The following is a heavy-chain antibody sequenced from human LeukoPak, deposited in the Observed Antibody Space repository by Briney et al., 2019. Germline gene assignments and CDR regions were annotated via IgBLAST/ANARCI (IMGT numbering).Heavy chain of an antibody. J-gene: IGHJ4*02. CDR1: GYSFTDYW. V-gene: IGHV5-51*01. Sequence: GESLKISCKGSGYSFTDYWIGWVRQMPGKGLEWMGIIYPGDSDTRYSPSFQGQVTISADKSINTAFLQWSSLKASDAAMYYCTRQRYFDYWGQGTLVTVSS. CDR3: TRQRYFDY. CDR2: IYPGDSDT.